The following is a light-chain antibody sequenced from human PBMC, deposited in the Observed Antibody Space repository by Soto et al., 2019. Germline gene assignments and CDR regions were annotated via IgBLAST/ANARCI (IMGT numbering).Light chain of an antibody. CDR3: QQRFHWPPLS. CDR2: DAS. CDR1: QSVAVN. Sequence: EVVLTQSPGTLSLSPGGRAILSCRDSQSVAVNVAWYQQKPGQAPRLLIYDASNRAPGIPARFSGSGSGTDFTLTISSLEPEDFAVYYCQQRFHWPPLSFGGGTRVEIK. J-gene: IGKJ4*01. V-gene: IGKV3-11*01.